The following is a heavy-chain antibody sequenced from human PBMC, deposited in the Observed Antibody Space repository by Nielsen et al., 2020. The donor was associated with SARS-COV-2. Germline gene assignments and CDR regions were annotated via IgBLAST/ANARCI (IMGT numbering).Heavy chain of an antibody. Sequence: SETLSLTCAVSGGSIRNTYWGWIRQPPGKRLEWIAYSDHSWRINYNPSLKSRVTISVDTSKNQFSLQLNSVTAADTAVYFCARETATGFLGTVDSWGQGVLVTVSS. CDR3: ARETATGFLGTVDS. D-gene: IGHD2-21*02. J-gene: IGHJ4*02. CDR1: GGSIRNTY. CDR2: SDHSWRI. V-gene: IGHV4-59*12.